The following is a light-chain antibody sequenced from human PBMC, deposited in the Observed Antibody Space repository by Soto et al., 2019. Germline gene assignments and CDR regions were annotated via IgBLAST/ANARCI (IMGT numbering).Light chain of an antibody. Sequence: SYELTQPLSVSVALGQTARITCGGNNIGSKSVHWYQQKPGQAPVLVIYRDDNGPSGIPERFSGSNSGNTGTLTISRAQAGDEADYYCQVWDSSTVVFGGGTKVTVL. J-gene: IGLJ3*02. CDR1: NIGSKS. CDR2: RDD. V-gene: IGLV3-9*01. CDR3: QVWDSSTVV.